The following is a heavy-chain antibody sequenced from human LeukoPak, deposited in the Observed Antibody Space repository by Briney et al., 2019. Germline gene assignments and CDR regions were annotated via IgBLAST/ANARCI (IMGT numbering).Heavy chain of an antibody. V-gene: IGHV4-38-2*02. D-gene: IGHD3-10*01. Sequence: SETLSLTCTVSGYSISSGYDWGWIRQPPGKGLEWIGSIYHSGSTYYNPSLKSRLTISADTSKNQFSLRLSSMSAADTAVYYCARGALLWFGERMEYYFDYWGQGTLLTVSS. CDR3: ARGALLWFGERMEYYFDY. CDR1: GYSISSGYD. J-gene: IGHJ4*02. CDR2: IYHSGST.